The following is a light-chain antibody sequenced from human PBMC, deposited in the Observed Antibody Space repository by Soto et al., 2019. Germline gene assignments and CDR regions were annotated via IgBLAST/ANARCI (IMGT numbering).Light chain of an antibody. Sequence: EIVLTQSPGTLSLSPGERATLSCRASQSVSSSYLAWYQQKPGQAPRLLIYGASSRATGIPDRFSGSGSGTEFTLTISRLEPEDFEVYYCQPYGSSPNTFGQGTKLEIK. CDR1: QSVSSSY. CDR2: GAS. J-gene: IGKJ2*01. V-gene: IGKV3-20*01. CDR3: QPYGSSPNT.